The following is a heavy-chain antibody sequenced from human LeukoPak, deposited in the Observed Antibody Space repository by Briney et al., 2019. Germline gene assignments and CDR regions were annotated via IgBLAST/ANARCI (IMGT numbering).Heavy chain of an antibody. CDR3: VRGGSQFIEMDY. Sequence: SETLSLTCTVSGGSISRHYWSWVRQSPGKGLDWIGCIFYTGRTNYNPSLKSRVTMSVDTSRNQISLTLSPVTAADTAVCFCVRGGSQFIEMDYWGQGILVSVSS. CDR2: IFYTGRT. V-gene: IGHV4-59*11. J-gene: IGHJ4*02. D-gene: IGHD3-16*02. CDR1: GGSISRHY.